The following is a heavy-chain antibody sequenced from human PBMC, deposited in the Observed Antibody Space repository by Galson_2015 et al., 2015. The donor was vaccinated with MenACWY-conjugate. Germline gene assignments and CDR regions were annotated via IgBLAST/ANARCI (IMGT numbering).Heavy chain of an antibody. V-gene: IGHV1-18*04. Sequence: SVKVSCKASGYTFTSYGTSWVRQAPGQGLEWMGWISAYNGNTNYAQKLQGRVTMTTDTSTSTAYMELRSLRSDDTAVYYCARDGPFGEYPYYYYYGMDVWGQGTTVTVSS. CDR3: ARDGPFGEYPYYYYYGMDV. D-gene: IGHD3-16*01. CDR1: GYTFTSYG. J-gene: IGHJ6*02. CDR2: ISAYNGNT.